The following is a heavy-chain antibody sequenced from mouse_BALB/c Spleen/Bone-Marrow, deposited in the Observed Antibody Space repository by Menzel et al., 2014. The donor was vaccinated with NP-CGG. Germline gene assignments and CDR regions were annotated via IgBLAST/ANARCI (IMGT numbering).Heavy chain of an antibody. J-gene: IGHJ3*01. Sequence: EVKLVESGAELVKPGASVKLSCTASGFNIKDTYMHWVKQRPEQGLEWIGRIDPANGNTKYDPKFLGKATITTDTSSNTAYLQLRSLTSEDTAVYYCARYDYRYSWFAYWGQGTLVTVSA. V-gene: IGHV14-3*02. CDR1: GFNIKDTY. D-gene: IGHD2-14*01. CDR3: ARYDYRYSWFAY. CDR2: IDPANGNT.